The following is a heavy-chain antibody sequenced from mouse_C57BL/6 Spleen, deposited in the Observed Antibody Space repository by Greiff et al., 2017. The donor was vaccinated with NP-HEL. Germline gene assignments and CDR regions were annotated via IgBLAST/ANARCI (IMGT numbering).Heavy chain of an antibody. V-gene: IGHV2-6-1*01. CDR2: IWSDGST. D-gene: IGHD1-1*01. Sequence: VQLVESGPGLVAPSQSLSITCTVSGFSLTSYGVHWVRQPPGKGLEWLVVIWSDGSTTYNSALKSRLSISKDNSKSQVFLKMNSLQTDDTAMYYCARHNYYGSRDYYAMDYWGQGTSVTVSS. CDR1: GFSLTSYG. CDR3: ARHNYYGSRDYYAMDY. J-gene: IGHJ4*01.